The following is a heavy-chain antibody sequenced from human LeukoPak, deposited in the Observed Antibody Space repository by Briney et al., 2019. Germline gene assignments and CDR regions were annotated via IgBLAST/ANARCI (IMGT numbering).Heavy chain of an antibody. CDR2: IYYSGST. V-gene: IGHV4-59*06. J-gene: IGHJ4*02. CDR1: GGSISSYY. D-gene: IGHD1-26*01. Sequence: SETLSLTCTVSGGSISSYYWSWIRQPPGKGLEWIGYIYYSGSTYYNPSLKSRVTISVDTSKNQFSLKLSSVTAADTAVYYCASSGSYYEIDYWGQGTLVTVSS. CDR3: ASSGSYYEIDY.